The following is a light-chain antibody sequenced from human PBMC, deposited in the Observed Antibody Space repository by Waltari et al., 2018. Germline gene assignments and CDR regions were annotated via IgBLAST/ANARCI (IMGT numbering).Light chain of an antibody. CDR3: QQYDSTPQT. V-gene: IGKV1-39*01. CDR1: QTINKY. J-gene: IGKJ2*01. CDR2: VIS. Sequence: DIQMTQSPSSLSASVGDRVTITCRASQTINKYLNWYQKKPGRAPKVLISVISYLHTGVPSRFSGSGSGTDFTLTISSLQPEDVAVYYCQQYDSTPQTFGQGTKLEIK.